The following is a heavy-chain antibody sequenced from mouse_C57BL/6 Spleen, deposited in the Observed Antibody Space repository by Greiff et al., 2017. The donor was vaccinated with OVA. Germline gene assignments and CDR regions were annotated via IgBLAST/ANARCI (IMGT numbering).Heavy chain of an antibody. Sequence: EVMLVESGEGLVKPGGSLKLSCAASGFTFSSYAMSWVRQTPEKRLEWVAYISSGGDYIYYADTVKGRFTISRDNARNTLYLQMSSLKSEDTAMYYCTREKITTVVRYFDYWGQGTTLTVSS. V-gene: IGHV5-9-1*02. CDR3: TREKITTVVRYFDY. J-gene: IGHJ2*01. CDR2: ISSGGDYI. D-gene: IGHD1-1*01. CDR1: GFTFSSYA.